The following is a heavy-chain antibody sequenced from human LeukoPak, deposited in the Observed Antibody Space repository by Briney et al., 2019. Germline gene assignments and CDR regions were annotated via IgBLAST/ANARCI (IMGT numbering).Heavy chain of an antibody. J-gene: IGHJ3*02. CDR3: ALTTVVYSGYDSRDAFDI. D-gene: IGHD5-12*01. CDR2: IYPGDSDT. CDR1: GYSFTSYW. Sequence: GESLKISCKGSGYSFTSYWIGWVRQMPGKGLEWMGIIYPGDSDTRYSPSFQGQVTTSADKSISTAYLQWSSLKASDTAMYYCALTTVVYSGYDSRDAFDIWGQGTMVTVSS. V-gene: IGHV5-51*01.